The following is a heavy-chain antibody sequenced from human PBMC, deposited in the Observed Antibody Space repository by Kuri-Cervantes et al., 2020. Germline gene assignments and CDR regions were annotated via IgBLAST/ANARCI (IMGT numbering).Heavy chain of an antibody. D-gene: IGHD3-16*02. V-gene: IGHV1-2*02. J-gene: IGHJ4*02. CDR2: INPNSGGT. CDR1: GYTFTGYY. CDR3: ARDFRLRLGELSLFGY. Sequence: ASVKVSCKASGYTFTGYYMHWVRQAPGQGLEWMGWINPNSGGTNYAQKFQGRVTMTRDTSISTAYMELSRLRSDDTAVYYCARDFRLRLGELSLFGYWGQGILVTVSS.